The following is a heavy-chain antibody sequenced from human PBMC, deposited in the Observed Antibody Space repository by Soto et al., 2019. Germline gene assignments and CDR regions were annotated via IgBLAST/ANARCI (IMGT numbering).Heavy chain of an antibody. CDR2: INNSGST. J-gene: IGHJ4*02. D-gene: IGHD1-7*01. CDR3: VQLELFRGRVEVDY. V-gene: IGHV4-61*01. Sequence: QVQLQESRPGLVKPSETLSLTCTVSGGSVSIGSYYWSWIRQPPGTGLDWIGEINNSGSTNNNPSLKSRVTRSVDTSKNQFSLKLSSVTAADTAVDYCVQLELFRGRVEVDYWGQGPLVTVSS. CDR1: GGSVSIGSYY.